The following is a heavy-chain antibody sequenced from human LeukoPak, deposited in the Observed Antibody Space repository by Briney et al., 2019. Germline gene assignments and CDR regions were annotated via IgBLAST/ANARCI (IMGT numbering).Heavy chain of an antibody. J-gene: IGHJ4*02. CDR2: IIPNSGGT. V-gene: IGHV1-2*07. CDR3: ARAFMSGYSDFDF. CDR1: GYTFTAHY. Sequence: ASVRVSFTASGYTFTAHYMHWVRQAPGQGLEWMGWIIPNSGGTSYAHNFQGRVTITRDTSISTVYMELNRLRSDDTAVYYCARAFMSGYSDFDFWGQGTLVTVSS. D-gene: IGHD5-12*01.